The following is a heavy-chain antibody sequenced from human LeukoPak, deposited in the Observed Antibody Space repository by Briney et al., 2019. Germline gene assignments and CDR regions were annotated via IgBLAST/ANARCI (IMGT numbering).Heavy chain of an antibody. D-gene: IGHD2-21*02. CDR3: AREFRSVVVTALDY. V-gene: IGHV3-20*04. CDR2: INWDGGST. CDR1: GFTFDDYG. Sequence: PGGSLRLSCAPSGFTFDDYGMSWVRQAPGKGLKWVSGINWDGGSTGYADSVKGRFTISRDYAKNSLYLQMNSLRAEDTALYYCAREFRSVVVTALDYWGREPWSPSPQ. J-gene: IGHJ4*02.